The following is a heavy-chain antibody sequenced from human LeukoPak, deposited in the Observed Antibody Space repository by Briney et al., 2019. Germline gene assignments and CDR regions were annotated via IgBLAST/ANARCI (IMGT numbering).Heavy chain of an antibody. CDR3: ARDLGGDYFDY. CDR2: ISSSSSYI. V-gene: IGHV3-21*01. Sequence: PGGSLRLSCAASGFTFSSYSMNWVRQALGKGLEWVSSISSSSSYIYYADSVRRRFTISRDNAKNSLYLQMNSLRAEDTAVYYCARDLGGDYFDYWGQGTLVTVSS. D-gene: IGHD1-26*01. CDR1: GFTFSSYS. J-gene: IGHJ4*02.